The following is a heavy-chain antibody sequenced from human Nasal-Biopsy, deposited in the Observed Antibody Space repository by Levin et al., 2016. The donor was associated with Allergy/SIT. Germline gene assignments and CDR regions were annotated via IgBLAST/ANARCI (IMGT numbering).Heavy chain of an antibody. J-gene: IGHJ6*02. CDR2: ISDNDYT. Sequence: SETLSLTCTVSGGSVNSRDDYWSWVRQAPGKGLEWIGYISDNDYTSYNPALKSRVTISLDVPKNQISLQLKSAIAADTAVYFCARRIVFHALDVWGQGTTVIVSS. CDR3: ARRIVFHALDV. D-gene: IGHD2-15*01. V-gene: IGHV4-61*08. CDR1: GGSVNSRDDY.